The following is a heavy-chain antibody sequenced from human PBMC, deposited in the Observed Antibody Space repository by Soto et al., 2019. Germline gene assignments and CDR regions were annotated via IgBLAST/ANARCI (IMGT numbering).Heavy chain of an antibody. CDR1: GGSIRSYH. V-gene: IGHV4-59*08. Sequence: QVQLQESGPGLVKPSETLSLTCTVSGGSIRSYHWSWIRQPPGKGLEWIGYISYSGSTSYNPSLKSRLPIPVHTSKNQFSLNLRPVTAADTAVYYCARHKQWLPLGADYWGQGTLVTVSS. D-gene: IGHD6-19*01. J-gene: IGHJ4*02. CDR3: ARHKQWLPLGADY. CDR2: ISYSGST.